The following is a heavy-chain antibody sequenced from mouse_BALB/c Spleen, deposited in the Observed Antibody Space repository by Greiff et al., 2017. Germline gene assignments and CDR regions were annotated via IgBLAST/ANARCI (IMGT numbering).Heavy chain of an antibody. CDR1: GYTFTSYW. CDR2: IYPSDSYT. Sequence: QVQLQQPGAELVRPGASVKLSCKASGYTFTSYWINWVKQRPGQGLEWIGNIYPSDSYTNYNQKFKDKATLTVDKSSSTAYMQLSSPTSEDSAVYYCTRTREYDYDGFAYWGQGTLVTVSA. V-gene: IGHV1-69*02. CDR3: TRTREYDYDGFAY. D-gene: IGHD2-4*01. J-gene: IGHJ3*01.